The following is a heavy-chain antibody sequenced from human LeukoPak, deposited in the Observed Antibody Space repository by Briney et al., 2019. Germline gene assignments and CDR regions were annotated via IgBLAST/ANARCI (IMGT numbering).Heavy chain of an antibody. Sequence: PSETLSLTCAVYGGSFSAYYCSWLRQPPGKGLEWMGEINHSGSTNYNPSLKSRATISVDTSKKQFSLKLSSLTAADTAVYYCARARGFGYSYGYYFDYWGQGSLVTVSS. CDR1: GGSFSAYY. CDR3: ARARGFGYSYGYYFDY. J-gene: IGHJ4*02. CDR2: INHSGST. V-gene: IGHV4-34*01. D-gene: IGHD5-18*01.